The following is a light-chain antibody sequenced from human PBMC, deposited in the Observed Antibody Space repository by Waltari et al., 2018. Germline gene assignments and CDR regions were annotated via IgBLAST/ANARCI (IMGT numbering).Light chain of an antibody. Sequence: DIVMTQSPDSLAVSLGERAAINCKSSQSVLYSSNNKNYLAWYQQKPGQPPRLLIYWASTRESGVPDRFSGSGSGTDFTLTISSLQAEDVAVYHCQQYYSTPHAFGQGTKLENK. CDR3: QQYYSTPHA. CDR1: QSVLYSSNNKNY. V-gene: IGKV4-1*01. CDR2: WAS. J-gene: IGKJ2*01.